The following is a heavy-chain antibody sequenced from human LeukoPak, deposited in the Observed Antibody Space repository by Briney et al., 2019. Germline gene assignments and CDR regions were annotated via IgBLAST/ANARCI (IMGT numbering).Heavy chain of an antibody. V-gene: IGHV4-30-2*05. J-gene: IGHJ4*02. Sequence: SETLSLTCAVSGGSISSGGYSWSWIRQPPGKGLEWIGYIYHSGSTYYNPSLKSRVAISADTPKNQFSLKLSSTTAADTAVYYCARAPVATPSEFDYWGQGTLVTVSS. CDR1: GGSISSGGYS. CDR2: IYHSGST. D-gene: IGHD5-12*01. CDR3: ARAPVATPSEFDY.